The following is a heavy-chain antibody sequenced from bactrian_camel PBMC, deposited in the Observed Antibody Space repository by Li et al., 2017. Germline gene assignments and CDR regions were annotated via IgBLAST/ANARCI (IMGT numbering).Heavy chain of an antibody. Sequence: HVQLVESGGGSVQAGETLRLSCTAAGFTFDDSDVRWFREASGVECELVSSISSDGTTYYADSVKGRFTIPQDRPKNVVYLEMNNLKPEDTGEYFCALDGGDPLTRHIAHAPCWGQGTQVTVS. D-gene: IGHD1*01. CDR3: ALDGGDPLTRHIAHAPC. V-gene: IGHV3S63*01. CDR1: GFTFDDSD. J-gene: IGHJ4*01. CDR2: ISSDGTT.